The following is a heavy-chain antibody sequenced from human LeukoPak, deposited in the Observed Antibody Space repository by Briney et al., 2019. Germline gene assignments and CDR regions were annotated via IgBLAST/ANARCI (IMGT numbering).Heavy chain of an antibody. D-gene: IGHD1-7*01. CDR1: TGSLNSYF. J-gene: IGHJ4*02. CDR3: ARGKELTGTSGHYSFDF. CDR2: ASGTGTA. Sequence: SETLSLTCTVSTGSLNSYFWTWVRQPAGKGLEWIGRASGTGTAYSNPSLESRVIISLDTSRNQFSLKLMSVTAADTAVYYCARGKELTGTSGHYSFDFWGQGTLVSVSS. V-gene: IGHV4-4*07.